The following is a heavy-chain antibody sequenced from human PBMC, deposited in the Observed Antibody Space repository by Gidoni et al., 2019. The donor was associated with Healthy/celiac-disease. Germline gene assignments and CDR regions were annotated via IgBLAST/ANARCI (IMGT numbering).Heavy chain of an antibody. CDR2: ISGSGGST. CDR3: AKDLSDDIVVVVAATDY. J-gene: IGHJ4*02. Sequence: EVQLLESGGGLVQPAGSLRLSCAASGFTFTSYAMSWVRQAPGKGLEWVSAISGSGGSTYYADSVKGRFTISRDNSKNTLYLQMNSLRAEDTAVYYCAKDLSDDIVVVVAATDYWGQGTLVTVSS. D-gene: IGHD2-15*01. CDR1: GFTFTSYA. V-gene: IGHV3-23*01.